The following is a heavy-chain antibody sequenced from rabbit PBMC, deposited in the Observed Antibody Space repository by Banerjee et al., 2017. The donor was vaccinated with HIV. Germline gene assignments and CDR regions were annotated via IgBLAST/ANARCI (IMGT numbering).Heavy chain of an antibody. J-gene: IGHJ3*01. CDR3: ACDLTGVIGWNFGL. Sequence: QEQLVESGGGLVQPEGSLKLTCKASGSDISSNAMCWVRQAPGKGLEWVECIYAGSSGNTVSATGAKGRFTISKTSGTTVTLQMPSLTAADTATYFCACDLTGVIGWNFGLRGQGTLVTVS. CDR1: GSDISSNA. D-gene: IGHD7-1*01. V-gene: IGHV1S45*01. CDR2: IYAGSSGNT.